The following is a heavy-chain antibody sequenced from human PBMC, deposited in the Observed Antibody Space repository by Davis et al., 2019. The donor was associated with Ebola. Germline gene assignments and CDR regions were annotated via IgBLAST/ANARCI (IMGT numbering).Heavy chain of an antibody. CDR1: GYTFTSYD. V-gene: IGHV1-69*10. D-gene: IGHD5-24*01. Sequence: SVKVSCKASGYTFTSYDINWVRQAPGQGLEWMGGIIPILGIANYAQKFQGRVTITADKSTSTAYMELSSLRSEDTAVYYCARLGDGYNGYWGQGTLVTVSS. CDR2: IIPILGIA. J-gene: IGHJ4*02. CDR3: ARLGDGYNGY.